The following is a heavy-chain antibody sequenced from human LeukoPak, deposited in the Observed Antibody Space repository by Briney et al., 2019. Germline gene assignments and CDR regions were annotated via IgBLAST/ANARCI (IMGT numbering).Heavy chain of an antibody. CDR3: AREAAVAGIYFDS. CDR1: GFTFTTYW. D-gene: IGHD6-19*01. CDR2: VSYDGSST. J-gene: IGHJ4*02. Sequence: RGSLRLSCVASGFTFTTYWMHWVRQAPGKWRVWVSRVSYDGSSTNYADSVKGRFSISRDNAKNTVYLQMNSLRAKDTAVYYCAREAAVAGIYFDSWGQGTLVTASS. V-gene: IGHV3-74*01.